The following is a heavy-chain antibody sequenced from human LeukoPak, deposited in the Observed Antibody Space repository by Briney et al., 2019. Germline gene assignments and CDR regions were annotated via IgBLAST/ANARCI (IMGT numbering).Heavy chain of an antibody. CDR2: ISYHGSHK. J-gene: IGHJ4*02. V-gene: IGHV3-30-3*01. D-gene: IGHD6-13*01. CDR3: ERAGYSSSWYYFEY. Sequence: PGGSLILSCAASGFTFSTYAMNWVRQAPGKGLEWVALISYHGSHKYYADSVKDRFTISRDNSKNTLYLQMTSLRAKDTAVYYCERAGYSSSWYYFEYWGQGTLVTVSS. CDR1: GFTFSTYA.